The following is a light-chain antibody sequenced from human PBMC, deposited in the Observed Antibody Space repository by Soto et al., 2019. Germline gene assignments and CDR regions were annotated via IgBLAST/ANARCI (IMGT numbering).Light chain of an antibody. CDR3: QQYNSDLWT. Sequence: DIQMTQSPSTLSASVGDRVTITCRASQSISSWLAWYQQKAGKAPKLLIYKASSLESGVPSRFSGSGSGTEFTLTISSLQPDDFATHYCQQYNSDLWTFGQGTKVEIK. CDR1: QSISSW. J-gene: IGKJ1*01. CDR2: KAS. V-gene: IGKV1-5*03.